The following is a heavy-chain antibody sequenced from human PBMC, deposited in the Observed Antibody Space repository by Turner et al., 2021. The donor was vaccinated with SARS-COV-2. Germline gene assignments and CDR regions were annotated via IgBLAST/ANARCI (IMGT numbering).Heavy chain of an antibody. CDR3: TTDIGPITIFGVATRYGMDV. Sequence: EVQLVESGGGLVKPGGPLRLSCAPSGFTCSNAWMSWVRQAPGTGLEWVGRIKSKTEGGTTDYAATVKGRFTISRDDSKNTVYLQMNSLKTEDTAVYYCTTDIGPITIFGVATRYGMDVWGQGTTVTVSS. CDR1: GFTCSNAW. V-gene: IGHV3-15*01. J-gene: IGHJ6*02. D-gene: IGHD3-3*01. CDR2: IKSKTEGGTT.